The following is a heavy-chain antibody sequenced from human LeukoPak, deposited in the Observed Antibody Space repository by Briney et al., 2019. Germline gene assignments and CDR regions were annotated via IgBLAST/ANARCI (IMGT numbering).Heavy chain of an antibody. D-gene: IGHD3-22*01. CDR2: IRYDGNNK. V-gene: IGHV3-30*02. J-gene: IGHJ6*03. Sequence: GGSLRLSCAASGFTFSSYGMHWVRQAPGKGLEWVAFIRYDGNNKYYADSVKGRFTISRENSKNTLYLQMNSLRAEDTAVYYCAKDGGGYYPSYYYYMDVWGKGTTVTISS. CDR1: GFTFSSYG. CDR3: AKDGGGYYPSYYYYMDV.